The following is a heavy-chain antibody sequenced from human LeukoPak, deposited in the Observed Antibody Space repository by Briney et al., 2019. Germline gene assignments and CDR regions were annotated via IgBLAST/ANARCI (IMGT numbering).Heavy chain of an antibody. J-gene: IGHJ6*03. CDR2: ISPTGDST. Sequence: GGSLRLSCGASGLTLSRYAVNWVRQAPGRGLEWVTYISPTGDSTLNAEPVKGRFSVSRDNSKNMVYLQMDGLRAEDTATYFCVRKFYFYMDVWGKGTTVTVSS. V-gene: IGHV3-23*01. CDR3: VRKFYFYMDV. CDR1: GLTLSRYA.